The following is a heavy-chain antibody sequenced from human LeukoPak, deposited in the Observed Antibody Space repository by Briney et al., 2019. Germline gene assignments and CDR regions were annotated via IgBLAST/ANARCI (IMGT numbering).Heavy chain of an antibody. Sequence: PGGSLRLSCAASGFTFSSYSMNWVRQAPGKGLEWVSSISSSSSYIYYADSVKGRFTISRDNAKNSLYLQMNSLRAEDTAVYYCASFPYSSSSDDYWGQGTLVTVSS. CDR2: ISSSSSYI. CDR1: GFTFSSYS. V-gene: IGHV3-21*01. J-gene: IGHJ4*02. D-gene: IGHD6-6*01. CDR3: ASFPYSSSSDDY.